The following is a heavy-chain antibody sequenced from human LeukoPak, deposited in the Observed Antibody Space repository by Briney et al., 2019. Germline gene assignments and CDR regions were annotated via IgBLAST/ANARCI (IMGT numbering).Heavy chain of an antibody. D-gene: IGHD6-19*01. CDR3: ARDYKYSSGWYGVDYYDGMDV. Sequence: SETLSLTCTVSGGSISSYYWSWIRQPPGKGLEWIGYIYYSGSTNYNPSLKSRVTISVDTSKNQFSLKLSSVTAADTAVYYCARDYKYSSGWYGVDYYDGMDVWGQGTTATVSS. V-gene: IGHV4-59*01. CDR1: GGSISSYY. CDR2: IYYSGST. J-gene: IGHJ6*02.